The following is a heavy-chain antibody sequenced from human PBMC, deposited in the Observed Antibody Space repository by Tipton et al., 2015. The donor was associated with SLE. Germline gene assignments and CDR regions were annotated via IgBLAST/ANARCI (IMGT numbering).Heavy chain of an antibody. CDR3: AKKGRHGVYFDY. Sequence: VQSGGSQRLSCAASGFTFSSYAMSWVRQAPGKGLEWVSGISWNSGSIGYADSVKGRFTISRDNAKNSLYLQMNSLRAEDTALYYCAKKGRHGVYFDYWGQGTLVTVSS. J-gene: IGHJ4*02. CDR2: ISWNSGSI. CDR1: GFTFSSYA. V-gene: IGHV3-9*01. D-gene: IGHD1-26*01.